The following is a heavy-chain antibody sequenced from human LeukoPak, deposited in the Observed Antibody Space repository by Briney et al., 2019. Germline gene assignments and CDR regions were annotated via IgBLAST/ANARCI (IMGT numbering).Heavy chain of an antibody. Sequence: GGPLRLSCAASGFTFSSYGMHWVRQAPGKGLEWVAVISYDGSNKYYADSVKGRFTISRDNSKNTLYLQMNSLRAEDTAVYYCAKASRMWDDAFDIWGQGTMVTVSS. D-gene: IGHD1-26*01. CDR2: ISYDGSNK. J-gene: IGHJ3*02. V-gene: IGHV3-30*18. CDR3: AKASRMWDDAFDI. CDR1: GFTFSSYG.